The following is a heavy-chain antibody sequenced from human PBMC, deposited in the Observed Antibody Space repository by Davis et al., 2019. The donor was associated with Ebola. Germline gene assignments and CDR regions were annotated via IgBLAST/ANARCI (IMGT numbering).Heavy chain of an antibody. V-gene: IGHV6-1*01. CDR2: TYYNSKWYN. Sequence: HSQTLSLTCAISGDSVSTGGWNWIRQSPSRGLEWLGRTYYNSKWYNEYAVSVKSRISINPDTSKNQFSLQLNSVTPEDTAVYYCARGWLRGYLDSWGQGTLVTVSS. CDR1: GDSVSTGG. D-gene: IGHD3-3*01. CDR3: ARGWLRGYLDS. J-gene: IGHJ4*02.